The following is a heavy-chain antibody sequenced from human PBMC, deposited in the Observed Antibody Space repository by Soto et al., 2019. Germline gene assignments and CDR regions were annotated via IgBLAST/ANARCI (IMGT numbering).Heavy chain of an antibody. CDR3: ARAATAHGWFDP. J-gene: IGHJ5*02. CDR2: IYYSGST. Sequence: PSETLSLTCTVSGGSISSYYWSWIRQPPGKGLEWIGYIYYSGSTNYNPSLKSRVTISVDTSKNQFSLKLSSVSAADTAVYYCARAATAHGWFDPWGQGTLVTVSS. CDR1: GGSISSYY. V-gene: IGHV4-59*01.